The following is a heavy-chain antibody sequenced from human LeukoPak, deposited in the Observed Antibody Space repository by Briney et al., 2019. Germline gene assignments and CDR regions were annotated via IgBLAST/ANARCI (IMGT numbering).Heavy chain of an antibody. D-gene: IGHD1-26*01. CDR2: VNESGGT. V-gene: IGHV4-34*01. Sequence: SETLSLTCAVYTDSFSNYHWNWIRQTPAKGMEWIGEVNESGGTNISPSLRSRVILSVDTSKNQFSLKLISVTVADTAIYYCARGQGATVPQVGKNWFDPWGQGTRVTVSS. J-gene: IGHJ5*02. CDR3: ARGQGATVPQVGKNWFDP. CDR1: TDSFSNYH.